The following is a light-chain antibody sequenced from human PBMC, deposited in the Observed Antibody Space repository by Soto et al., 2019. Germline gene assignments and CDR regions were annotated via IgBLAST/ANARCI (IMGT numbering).Light chain of an antibody. CDR1: QSISSF. J-gene: IGKJ4*01. Sequence: EIVLTQYPATLSLSPGERATLSCRASQSISSFLAWYQQKRGQAPRLLIYDASNRATGIPVRFSGSGSGTDFTLTISSLEPEDFAVYYCQQRSNWPLTFGGGTKVEIK. CDR2: DAS. V-gene: IGKV3-11*01. CDR3: QQRSNWPLT.